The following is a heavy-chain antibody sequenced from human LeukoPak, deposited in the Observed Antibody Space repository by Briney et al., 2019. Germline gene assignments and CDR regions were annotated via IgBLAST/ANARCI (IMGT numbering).Heavy chain of an antibody. J-gene: IGHJ4*02. V-gene: IGHV1-2*02. D-gene: IGHD3-22*01. CDR1: GYTFTGYY. Sequence: GASVKVSCKASGYTFTGYYMHWVRQAHGQGLEWMGWINPNSGGTNYAQKFQGRVTMTRDTSISTAYMELSSLRSEDTAVYYCASSNYYDSSGYDPYWGQGTLVTVSS. CDR2: INPNSGGT. CDR3: ASSNYYDSSGYDPY.